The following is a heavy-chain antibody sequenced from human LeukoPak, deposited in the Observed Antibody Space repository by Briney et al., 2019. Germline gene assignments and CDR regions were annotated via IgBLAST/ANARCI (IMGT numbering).Heavy chain of an antibody. CDR1: GASISSSNW. CDR3: ASLSITAIVAY. J-gene: IGHJ1*01. V-gene: IGHV4-4*02. Sequence: SETLSLTCAVSGASISSSNWWSWVRQPPGKGLEWIGEIYHSGSTDYNPSLKSRVTISVDKSRNHFSLKLNSVTAADTAVYYCASLSITAIVAYWGQGTLVTVSS. D-gene: IGHD3-22*01. CDR2: IYHSGST.